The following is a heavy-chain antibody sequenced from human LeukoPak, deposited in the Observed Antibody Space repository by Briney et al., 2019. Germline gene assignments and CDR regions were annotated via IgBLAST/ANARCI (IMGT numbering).Heavy chain of an antibody. CDR2: ISSSGSTI. V-gene: IGHV3-48*03. CDR1: GFTLSSYE. CDR3: ASGVTIFGVVRFDY. D-gene: IGHD3-3*01. Sequence: GGSLRLSCAASGFTLSSYEMNWVRQAPGKGLEWISYISSSGSTIYYADSVKGRFTISRYNAKNSLYLQMNSLRAEDTAVYYCASGVTIFGVVRFDYWGQGTLVTVSS. J-gene: IGHJ4*02.